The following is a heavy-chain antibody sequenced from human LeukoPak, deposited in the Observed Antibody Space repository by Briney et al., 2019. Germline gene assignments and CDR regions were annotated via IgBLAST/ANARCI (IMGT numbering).Heavy chain of an antibody. Sequence: ASVKVSCKASGYTFTSYAMNWVRQAPGQGLEWMGWTNTNTGNPTYAQGFTGRFVFSLDTSVSTAYPQISSLKAEDTAVYYCARDKADYDFWSGYYGAYYCGMDVWGHGTTVTVSS. V-gene: IGHV7-4-1*02. D-gene: IGHD3-3*01. CDR1: GYTFTSYA. J-gene: IGHJ6*02. CDR2: TNTNTGNP. CDR3: ARDKADYDFWSGYYGAYYCGMDV.